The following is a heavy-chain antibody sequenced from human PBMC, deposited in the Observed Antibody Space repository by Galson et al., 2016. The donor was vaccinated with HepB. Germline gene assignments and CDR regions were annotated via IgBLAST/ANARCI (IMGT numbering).Heavy chain of an antibody. CDR3: ARGFQWLGIDMGRGVIYY. J-gene: IGHJ4*02. Sequence: SVKVSCKASGYTFTSFDINWVRQATGQGLEWMGWMNPYTGNTGYAQKFQGRVTMTRNTSISTAYMELSGLRSEDTAVYYCARGFQWLGIDMGRGVIYYWGQGTRVTVSS. CDR2: MNPYTGNT. D-gene: IGHD3-10*01. CDR1: GYTFTSFD. V-gene: IGHV1-8*01.